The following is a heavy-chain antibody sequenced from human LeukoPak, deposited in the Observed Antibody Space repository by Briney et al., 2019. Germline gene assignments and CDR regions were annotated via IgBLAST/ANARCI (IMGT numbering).Heavy chain of an antibody. D-gene: IGHD4-17*01. CDR3: APPPGLRQVF. CDR1: GFTFSSYW. V-gene: IGHV3-7*01. J-gene: IGHJ4*02. Sequence: GGSLRLSCAASGFTFSSYWMSWVRQAPGEGLEWVANIKQDGSEKYYVDSVKGRFTISRDNAKNSLYLQMKSLRGEDTAVYYCAPPPGLRQVFWGQGTLVTVSS. CDR2: IKQDGSEK.